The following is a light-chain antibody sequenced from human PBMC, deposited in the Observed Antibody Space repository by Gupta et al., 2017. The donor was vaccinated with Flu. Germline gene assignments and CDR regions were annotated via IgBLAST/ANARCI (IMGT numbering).Light chain of an antibody. Sequence: QSALTQPASVSGSPGQSITLPCTGTSSDVGRSNSVSWYQQHPGPPKLIIYDVSSRPSGISSRFSGSKSGNTASLTISGLEAEDETDYYCSSYTSTSTFYVFGTGTKVTVL. CDR2: DVS. J-gene: IGLJ1*01. CDR1: SSDVGRSNS. V-gene: IGLV2-14*01. CDR3: SSYTSTSTFYV.